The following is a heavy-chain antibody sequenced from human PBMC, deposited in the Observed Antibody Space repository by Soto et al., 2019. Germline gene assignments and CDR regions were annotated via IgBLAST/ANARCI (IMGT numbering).Heavy chain of an antibody. Sequence: SETLSLTCTVSGGSISSYYWSWIRQPPGKGLEWIGYIYYSGSTNYNPSLKSRVTISVDTSKNQFSLKLSSVTAADTAVYYCARDSWGYSYGYDPERHYYGMDVWGQGTTVTVSS. CDR3: ARDSWGYSYGYDPERHYYGMDV. CDR1: GGSISSYY. CDR2: IYYSGST. V-gene: IGHV4-59*01. D-gene: IGHD5-18*01. J-gene: IGHJ6*02.